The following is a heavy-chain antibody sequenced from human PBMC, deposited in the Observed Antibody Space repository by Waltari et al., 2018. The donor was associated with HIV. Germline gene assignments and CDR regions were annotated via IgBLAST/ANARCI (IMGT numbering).Heavy chain of an antibody. CDR3: VCGEVVVAATHYYYGMDV. V-gene: IGHV1-18*01. Sequence: QVQLVQSGAEVKKPGASVKVSCKASGYTFTSYGISWVRQASGQGREWMGWISAYNGNTNYAQKLQGRVTMTTDTSTSTAYMELRSLRSDDTAVYYCVCGEVVVAATHYYYGMDVWGQGTTVTVSS. J-gene: IGHJ6*02. D-gene: IGHD2-15*01. CDR2: ISAYNGNT. CDR1: GYTFTSYG.